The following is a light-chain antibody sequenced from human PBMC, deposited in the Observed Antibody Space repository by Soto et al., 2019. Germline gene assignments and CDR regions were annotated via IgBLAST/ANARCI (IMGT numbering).Light chain of an antibody. CDR3: QHYGRSPGLFT. Sequence: EVVLTQSPGTLSLSPGKRAILSCRASQSVSSNFLAWYQQKPGRAPRLLIYDASSRATGIPDRFSGSGSGTDFTLTIDRLEPEDFAVYYCQHYGRSPGLFTFGPGTKVDIK. CDR2: DAS. CDR1: QSVSSNF. J-gene: IGKJ3*01. V-gene: IGKV3-20*01.